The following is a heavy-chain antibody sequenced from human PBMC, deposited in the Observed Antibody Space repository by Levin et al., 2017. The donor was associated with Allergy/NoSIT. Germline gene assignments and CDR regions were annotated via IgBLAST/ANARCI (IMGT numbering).Heavy chain of an antibody. D-gene: IGHD6-13*01. J-gene: IGHJ4*02. V-gene: IGHV4-4*02. CDR3: AREASSGQQNYFDY. Sequence: SETLSLTCAVSGGSISSSNWWSWVRQPPGKGLEWIGEIYHSGSTNYNPSLKSRVTISVDKSKNQFSLKLSSVTAADTAVYYCAREASSGQQNYFDYWGQGTLVTVSS. CDR2: IYHSGST. CDR1: GGSISSSNW.